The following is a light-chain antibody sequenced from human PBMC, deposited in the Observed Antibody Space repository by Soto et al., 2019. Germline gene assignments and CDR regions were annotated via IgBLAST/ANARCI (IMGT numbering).Light chain of an antibody. CDR3: QQLNSYPFT. Sequence: AIRVTQSPSSLSASVEDRVTITCRASQGISSALAWYQHKPGRPPRVLIYDASSLQSGVPSRFSGSESGTECTLTISSLQPEDSATYYCQQLNSYPFTFGQGTRLEIK. CDR2: DAS. CDR1: QGISSA. J-gene: IGKJ5*01. V-gene: IGKV1-13*02.